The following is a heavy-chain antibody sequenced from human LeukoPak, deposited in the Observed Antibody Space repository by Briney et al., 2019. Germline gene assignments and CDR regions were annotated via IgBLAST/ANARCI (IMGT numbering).Heavy chain of an antibody. Sequence: GGSLRLSCAASGFTFSSYWMNWARQAPGKGLEWVASINHNGNVNYYVDSVKGRFTISRDNVENSLDLQMNSLRVEDTAVYYCTRGPRGYDSSGAPWGQGTLVTVSS. D-gene: IGHD3-22*01. J-gene: IGHJ5*02. CDR1: GFTFSSYW. CDR3: TRGPRGYDSSGAP. CDR2: INHNGNVN. V-gene: IGHV3-7*01.